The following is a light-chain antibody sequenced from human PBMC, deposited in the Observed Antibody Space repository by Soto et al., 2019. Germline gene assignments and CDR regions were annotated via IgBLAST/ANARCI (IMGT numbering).Light chain of an antibody. CDR3: NSYTSSSTYV. CDR2: DVS. V-gene: IGLV2-14*01. CDR1: TSVVGRYNY. J-gene: IGLJ1*01. Sequence: HSALTQPASVSGSPGQSITISCTGTTSVVGRYNYVSWYQQHPGKAPKLIIYDVSNRPSGVSNRFSGSKSGNTASLTISGLQAEDEADYYCNSYTSSSTYVFGTGTKVTVL.